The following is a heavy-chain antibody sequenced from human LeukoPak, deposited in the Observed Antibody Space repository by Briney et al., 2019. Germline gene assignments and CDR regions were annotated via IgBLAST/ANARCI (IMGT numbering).Heavy chain of an antibody. Sequence: ASVKVSCKASGGTFSSYAISWVRQAPGQGLEWMGGIIPIFGTANYAQKFQGRVTMTRDTSISTAYMELSGLRFDDTAAYYCAKDWELRWSQGGFDYWGQGTLLTVSS. CDR2: IIPIFGTA. CDR1: GGTFSSYA. CDR3: AKDWELRWSQGGFDY. V-gene: IGHV1-69*05. D-gene: IGHD3-10*01. J-gene: IGHJ4*02.